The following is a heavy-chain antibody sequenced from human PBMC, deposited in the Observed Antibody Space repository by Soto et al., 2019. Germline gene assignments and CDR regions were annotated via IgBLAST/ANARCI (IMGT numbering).Heavy chain of an antibody. J-gene: IGHJ3*01. D-gene: IGHD3-22*01. CDR2: IYSGGST. Sequence: EVQLVESGGGLIQPGGSLRLSCAASGFTFSSNDMNWVRQAPGKGLEWVSLIYSGGSTYYADSVKGRFTISRDNSKNTLELQMRSLRAGETAVYYCATRPLLPGAPWGQGTVVTVSS. CDR1: GFTFSSND. V-gene: IGHV3-53*01. CDR3: ATRPLLPGAP.